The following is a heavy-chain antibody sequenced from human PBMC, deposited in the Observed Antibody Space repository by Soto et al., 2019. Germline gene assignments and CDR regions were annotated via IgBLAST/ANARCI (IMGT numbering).Heavy chain of an antibody. J-gene: IGHJ5*02. V-gene: IGHV3-21*01. CDR2: ISSSSSYI. CDR3: AARYCTNGVCYPFDP. D-gene: IGHD2-8*01. Sequence: LRLSCAASGFTFSSYSMNWVRQAPGKGLEWVSSISSSSSYIYYADSVKGRFTISRDNAKNSLYLQMNSLRAEDTAVYYCAARYCTNGVCYPFDPWGQGTLVTVSS. CDR1: GFTFSSYS.